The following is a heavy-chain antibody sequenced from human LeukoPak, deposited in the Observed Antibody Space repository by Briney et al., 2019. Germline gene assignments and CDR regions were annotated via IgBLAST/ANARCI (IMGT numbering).Heavy chain of an antibody. CDR2: INPSGGST. V-gene: IGHV1-46*01. Sequence: ASVTVSCKASGYTFTSYSMHWVRQAPGEGLEWMGIINPSGGSTSYAQKFQGRVTMTRDVSTSTAFMEMSSLRSEDTAVYYCARVGAYSGSFDYWGQGTLVTVSS. CDR1: GYTFTSYS. D-gene: IGHD1-26*01. CDR3: ARVGAYSGSFDY. J-gene: IGHJ4*02.